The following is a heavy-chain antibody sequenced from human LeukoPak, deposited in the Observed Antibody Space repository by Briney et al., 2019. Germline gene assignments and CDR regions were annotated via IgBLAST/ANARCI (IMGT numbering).Heavy chain of an antibody. CDR1: VIISDYA. CDR3: AKDLGWGSHYNVRNSLYYNGMNV. CDR2: VTDDGSDT. J-gene: IGHJ6*01. Sequence: GGSLRLSCVASVIISDYAMHWVRQAPPEGRGWGAVVTDDGSDTWYADSLKGRFTITRDKSKNTLYLEMNSLRAADTPMYFCAKDLGWGSHYNVRNSLYYNGMNVGRK. D-gene: IGHD3-10*01. V-gene: IGHV3-30*04.